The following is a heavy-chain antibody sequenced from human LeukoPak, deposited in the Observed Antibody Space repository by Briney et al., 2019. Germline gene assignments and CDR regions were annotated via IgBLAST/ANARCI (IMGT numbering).Heavy chain of an antibody. V-gene: IGHV4-34*01. D-gene: IGHD5-18*01. J-gene: IGHJ4*02. CDR3: ARGDGYSYGYYFDY. CDR1: GGSFSGYY. CDR2: INHSGST. Sequence: SETLSLTCAVYGGSFSGYYWSWIRQPPGKGLEWIGEINHSGSTNYNPSLKSRVTISVDTSKNQFSLKLSSVTAADTAVYYCARGDGYSYGYYFDYWGQGTLVTVSS.